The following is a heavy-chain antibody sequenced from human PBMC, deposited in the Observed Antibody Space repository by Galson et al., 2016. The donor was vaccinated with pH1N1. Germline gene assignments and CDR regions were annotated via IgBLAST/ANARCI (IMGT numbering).Heavy chain of an antibody. CDR1: GDSISRYY. D-gene: IGHD3-10*01. CDR3: ARDSRALSPTFGTFDI. J-gene: IGHJ3*02. Sequence: SLTCTVSGDSISRYYWSWIREPPGKGLEWIGYVYYSGGTKYNPSPTGRVTITVDTSTQAFSLKLTSVTAADTAVYYCARDSRALSPTFGTFDIWGQGTMVAVSS. V-gene: IGHV4-59*01. CDR2: VYYSGGT.